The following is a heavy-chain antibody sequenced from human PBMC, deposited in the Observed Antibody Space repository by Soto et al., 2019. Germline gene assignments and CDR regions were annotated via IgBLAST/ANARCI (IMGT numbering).Heavy chain of an antibody. CDR1: GGSISSSSYY. D-gene: IGHD2-21*02. V-gene: IGHV4-39*07. Sequence: SETLSLTCTVSGGSISSSSYYWGWIRQPPGKGLEWIGSIYYSGSTYYNPSLKSRVTISVDTSKNQFSLKLSSVTAADTAVYYCARVGVTDYYYGMDVWGQGTTVTVSS. J-gene: IGHJ6*02. CDR2: IYYSGST. CDR3: ARVGVTDYYYGMDV.